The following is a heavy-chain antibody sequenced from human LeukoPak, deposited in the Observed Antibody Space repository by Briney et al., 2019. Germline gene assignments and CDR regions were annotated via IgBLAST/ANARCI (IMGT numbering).Heavy chain of an antibody. D-gene: IGHD4-17*01. CDR2: ISASGDST. Sequence: GGSLRLSCAASGFSFSSYAMSWVRQAPGKGLEWVSSISASGDSTYYADSVKGRFTISRDNSKNTVHLQMDSLRAEDTAVYYCARDRGVDDYGAVDDYWGQGTLVTVSS. CDR1: GFSFSSYA. V-gene: IGHV3-23*01. CDR3: ARDRGVDDYGAVDDY. J-gene: IGHJ4*02.